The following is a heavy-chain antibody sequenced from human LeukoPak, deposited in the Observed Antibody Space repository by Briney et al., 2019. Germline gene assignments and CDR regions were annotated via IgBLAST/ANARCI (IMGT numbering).Heavy chain of an antibody. CDR2: ISAYNGNT. J-gene: IGHJ6*03. D-gene: IGHD3-16*01. V-gene: IGHV1-18*01. CDR3: AKGLRTGVGPYMGYHYYMDV. CDR1: GYTFTSYG. Sequence: ASVKVSCKASGYTFTSYGISWVRQAPGQGLEWMGWISAYNGNTNYAQKLQGRVTMTTDTSTSTAYMELRSLRSDDTAVYYCAKGLRTGVGPYMGYHYYMDVWGKGATVTVSS.